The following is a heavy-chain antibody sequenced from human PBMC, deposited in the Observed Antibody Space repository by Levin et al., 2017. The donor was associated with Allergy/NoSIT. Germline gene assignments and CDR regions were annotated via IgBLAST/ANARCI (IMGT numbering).Heavy chain of an antibody. CDR3: ARDNIGLPDAFDI. D-gene: IGHD3-10*01. V-gene: IGHV3-9*01. J-gene: IGHJ3*02. CDR2: ISWNSGGI. Sequence: PGGSLRLSCAASGFTFDDYAMHWVRQAPGKGLEWVSGISWNSGGIGYADSVKGRFTISRDNAKNSLYLQMNSLRTEDTALYYCARDNIGLPDAFDIWGQGTMVIVSS. CDR1: GFTFDDYA.